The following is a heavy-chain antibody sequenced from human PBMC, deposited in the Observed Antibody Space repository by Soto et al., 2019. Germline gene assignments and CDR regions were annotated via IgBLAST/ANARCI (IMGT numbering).Heavy chain of an antibody. CDR1: GFTFSSYA. V-gene: IGHV3-30-3*01. Sequence: PVGSLRLSCAASGFTFSSYAMHWVRQAPGKGLEWVAVISYDGSNKYYADSVKGRFTISRDNSKNTLYLQMNSLRAEDTAVYYCARGNSSSALGYYYYYGMDVWGQGTTVTVSS. CDR3: ARGNSSSALGYYYYYGMDV. CDR2: ISYDGSNK. D-gene: IGHD6-6*01. J-gene: IGHJ6*02.